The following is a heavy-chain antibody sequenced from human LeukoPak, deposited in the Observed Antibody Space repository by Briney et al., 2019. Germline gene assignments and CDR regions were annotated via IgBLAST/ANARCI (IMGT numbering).Heavy chain of an antibody. CDR2: IRSKPERGTS. D-gene: IGHD3-16*01. CDR3: SRGGQK. Sequence: GGSLRLSRKVAGITVGAYAMTWVSQAAGKGMEWEGFIRSKPERGTSEYAASGKGRFTISRNYSQNSVYLQMDSLRTEDTAVYFCSRGGQKWGQGTLVTVSS. CDR1: GITVGAYA. V-gene: IGHV3-49*04. J-gene: IGHJ4*02.